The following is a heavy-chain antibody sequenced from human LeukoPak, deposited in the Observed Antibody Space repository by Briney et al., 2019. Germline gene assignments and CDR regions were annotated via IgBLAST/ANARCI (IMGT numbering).Heavy chain of an antibody. V-gene: IGHV3-53*01. Sequence: GGSLRLSCSASGFTVSSSYMSWVRQAPGKGLEWVSVFYNGDKTYYADAVKGRFTISRDNSENTLYLQMNSLRAEDTAVYYCASPEGAVAANSFDYWGQGTLVTVSS. CDR3: ASPEGAVAANSFDY. CDR2: FYNGDKT. J-gene: IGHJ4*02. CDR1: GFTVSSSY. D-gene: IGHD6-19*01.